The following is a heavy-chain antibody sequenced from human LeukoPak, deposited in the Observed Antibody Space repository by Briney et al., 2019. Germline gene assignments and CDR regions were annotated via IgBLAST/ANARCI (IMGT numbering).Heavy chain of an antibody. CDR3: ARGYSYGYSVHYYYGMDV. D-gene: IGHD5-18*01. CDR2: IIPILGIA. Sequence: SVKVSCKASGGTFSSYAISWVRQAPGQGLEWMGGIIPILGIANYAQKFQGRVTITADKSTSTAYMELSSLRSEDTAVYYCARGYSYGYSVHYYYGMDVWGQGTTVTVSS. V-gene: IGHV1-69*10. CDR1: GGTFSSYA. J-gene: IGHJ6*02.